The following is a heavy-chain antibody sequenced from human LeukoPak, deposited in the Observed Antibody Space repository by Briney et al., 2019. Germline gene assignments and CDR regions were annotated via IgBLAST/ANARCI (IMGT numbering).Heavy chain of an antibody. CDR2: ISGSGGST. Sequence: GGSLRLSCAASGFTFSSYDMSWVRQAPGKVLEWVSRISGSGGSTYYADSVKGRFTISRDNSNNTLYLQINSLRAEDTAVYYCAKEAVYYYDSYYFDYWGQGTLVTVSS. V-gene: IGHV3-23*01. CDR1: GFTFSSYD. J-gene: IGHJ4*02. CDR3: AKEAVYYYDSYYFDY. D-gene: IGHD3-22*01.